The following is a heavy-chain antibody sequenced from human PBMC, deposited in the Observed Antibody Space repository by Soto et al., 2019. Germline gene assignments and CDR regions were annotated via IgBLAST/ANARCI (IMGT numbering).Heavy chain of an antibody. CDR1: GFTVSSNY. CDR2: IYSGGST. D-gene: IGHD6-6*01. J-gene: IGHJ4*02. Sequence: PGGSLRLSCAASGFTVSSNYMSWVRQAPGKGLEWVSVIYSGGSTYYADSVKGRFTISRDNSKNTLYLQMNSLRAEDTAVYYCARDRAARYFAYWAQGTLVTVSS. CDR3: ARDRAARYFAY. V-gene: IGHV3-53*01.